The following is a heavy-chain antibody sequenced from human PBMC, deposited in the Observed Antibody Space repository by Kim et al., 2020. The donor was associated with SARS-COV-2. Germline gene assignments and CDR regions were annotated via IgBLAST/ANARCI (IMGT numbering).Heavy chain of an antibody. CDR1: GGSISSGGYY. CDR2: IYSSGST. CDR3: ARGGGESNDY. D-gene: IGHD3-10*01. J-gene: IGHJ4*02. V-gene: IGHV4-31*03. Sequence: SETLSLTCTVSGGSISSGGYYWSWIRQHPGKGLEWIGYIYSSGSTYYNPSLKSRVTISVDTSKNQFSLKLSSVTAADTAVYYCARGGGESNDYWGQGTLVTVSS.